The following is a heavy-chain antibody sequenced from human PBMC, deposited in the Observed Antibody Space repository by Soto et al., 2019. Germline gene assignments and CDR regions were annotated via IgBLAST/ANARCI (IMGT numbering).Heavy chain of an antibody. J-gene: IGHJ4*02. Sequence: GGSLRLSCAASGFTFSSYSMIWVRQAPGKGLEWVSAISGSGGSTYYADSVKGRFTISRDNSKNTLYLQMNSRRAEDTAVYYCAKRRELHQVSDYWGQGTLVTVSS. D-gene: IGHD1-7*01. V-gene: IGHV3-23*01. CDR2: ISGSGGST. CDR3: AKRRELHQVSDY. CDR1: GFTFSSYS.